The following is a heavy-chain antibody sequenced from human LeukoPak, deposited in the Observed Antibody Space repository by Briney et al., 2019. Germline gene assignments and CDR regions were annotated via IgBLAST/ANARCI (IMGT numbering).Heavy chain of an antibody. D-gene: IGHD3-9*01. CDR2: ISAYNGNT. CDR3: ARDYDILTGIQTYGMDV. J-gene: IGHJ6*02. CDR1: GYTFTSYG. V-gene: IGHV1-18*01. Sequence: ASVKVSCKASGYTFTSYGISWVRQAPGQGLEWMGWISAYNGNTNYAQKLQGRVTMTTDTSTSTAYMELRSLRSDDTAVHYCARDYDILTGIQTYGMDVWGQGTTVTVSS.